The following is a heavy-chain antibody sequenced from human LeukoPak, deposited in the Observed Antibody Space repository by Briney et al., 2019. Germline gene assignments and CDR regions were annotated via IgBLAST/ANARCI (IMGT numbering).Heavy chain of an antibody. CDR2: ISSSSSYI. J-gene: IGHJ5*02. V-gene: IGHV3-21*04. Sequence: GGSLRLSCAASGFTFSSYSMNWVRQAPGKGLEWVSSISSSSSYIYYADSVKGRFTISRDNAKNSLYLQMNSLRAEDTAVYYCAREGSDLDYSSSVDWFDPWGQGTLVTVSS. CDR1: GFTFSSYS. CDR3: AREGSDLDYSSSVDWFDP. D-gene: IGHD6-6*01.